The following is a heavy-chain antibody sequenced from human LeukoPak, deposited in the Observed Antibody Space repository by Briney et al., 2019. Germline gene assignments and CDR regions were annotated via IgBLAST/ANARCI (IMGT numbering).Heavy chain of an antibody. Sequence: GASVSVSCKASGYTFTSYGISWVRQAPGQGLEWMGWISAYNGNTNYAQKLQGRVTMTTDTSTSTAYMELRSLRSDDTAVYYCARNINAEYYYYYMDVWGKGTTVTVSS. D-gene: IGHD1/OR15-1a*01. J-gene: IGHJ6*03. V-gene: IGHV1-18*01. CDR2: ISAYNGNT. CDR3: ARNINAEYYYYYMDV. CDR1: GYTFTSYG.